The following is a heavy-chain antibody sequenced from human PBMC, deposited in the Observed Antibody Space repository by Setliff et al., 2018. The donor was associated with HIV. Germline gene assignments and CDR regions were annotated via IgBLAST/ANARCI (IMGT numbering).Heavy chain of an antibody. V-gene: IGHV1-3*01. Sequence: ASVKVSCKASGYTFSNYAMHWVRQAPGQRPEWMGWINADNGNTKYSQKFQGRVTITRDTSASTAYMELSSLRSEDTAVYYCAREFSSSWYDWFDPWGPGTLVTVSS. CDR3: AREFSSSWYDWFDP. J-gene: IGHJ5*02. D-gene: IGHD6-13*01. CDR2: INADNGNT. CDR1: GYTFSNYA.